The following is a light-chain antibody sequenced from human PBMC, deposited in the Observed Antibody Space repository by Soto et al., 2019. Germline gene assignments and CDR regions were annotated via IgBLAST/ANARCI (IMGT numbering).Light chain of an antibody. V-gene: IGKV1-5*03. CDR1: QSISDW. CDR2: KAS. CDR3: QQYDTYRTWT. J-gene: IGKJ1*01. Sequence: DIRMTQSPSTLSASVGDRVTITCRASQSISDWLAWYQQKPGKAPKLLIYKASSLQSGVPSRFSGSGSGTYFTLTISGLRPDDFATYYCQQYDTYRTWTFGQGTKVDVK.